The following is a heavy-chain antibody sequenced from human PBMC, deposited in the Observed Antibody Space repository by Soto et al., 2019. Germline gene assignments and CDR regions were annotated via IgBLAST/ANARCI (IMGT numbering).Heavy chain of an antibody. Sequence: PSETLSLTCTVSGGSISSYYWSWIRQPAGKGLEWIGRIYTSGSTNYNPSLKSRVTMSVDTSKNQFSLNLTSVTAADTAVYYCARTLITGNYFDYWGQGTLVTVSS. V-gene: IGHV4-4*07. CDR3: ARTLITGNYFDY. J-gene: IGHJ4*02. CDR2: IYTSGST. CDR1: GGSISSYY. D-gene: IGHD1-20*01.